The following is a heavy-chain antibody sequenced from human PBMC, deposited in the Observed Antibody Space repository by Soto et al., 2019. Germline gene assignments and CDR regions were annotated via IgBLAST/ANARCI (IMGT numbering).Heavy chain of an antibody. CDR1: WWSISCYY. CDR2: IYHTGGT. J-gene: IGHJ5*02. V-gene: IGHV4-34*01. CDR3: ATRITVFGLLIPPFDP. Sequence: SDSLALTRAFYWWSISCYYWSWIRQPSWKGLEWIVQIYHTGGTNYNPSLKSRFTMSVDTSKNQFSLRLSSLTAADTAIYYCATRITVFGLLIPPFDPWGQGTQVTVSS. D-gene: IGHD3-3*01.